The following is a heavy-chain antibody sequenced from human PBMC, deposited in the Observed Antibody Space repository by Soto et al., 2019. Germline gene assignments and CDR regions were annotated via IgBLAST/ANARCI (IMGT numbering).Heavy chain of an antibody. CDR2: IIPIFGTA. J-gene: IGHJ3*02. V-gene: IGHV1-69*06. Sequence: SVKVSCKASGGTFSIYAISCVLQAPLQWLEWMGGIIPIFGTANHAQKFQGRVTITADKSTSTAYMELSSLRSEDTAVYYCARDPGSRGAFDIWGQGTVVTVSS. CDR1: GGTFSIYA. D-gene: IGHD3-10*01. CDR3: ARDPGSRGAFDI.